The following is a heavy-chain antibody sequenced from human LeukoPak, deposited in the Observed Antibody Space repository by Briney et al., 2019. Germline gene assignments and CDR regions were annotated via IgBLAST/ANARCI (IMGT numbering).Heavy chain of an antibody. Sequence: KFQGRVTITRDTSVSIAYMKLSSLRSEDTAVYYCARDRGVTMVRGVIDSFDYWGQGTLVTVSS. J-gene: IGHJ4*02. V-gene: IGHV1-3*01. D-gene: IGHD3-10*01. CDR3: ARDRGVTMVRGVIDSFDY.